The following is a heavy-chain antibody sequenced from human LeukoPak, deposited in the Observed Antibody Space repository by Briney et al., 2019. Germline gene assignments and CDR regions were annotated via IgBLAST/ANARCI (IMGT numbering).Heavy chain of an antibody. CDR1: GFTFSSYG. V-gene: IGHV3-30*18. CDR3: AKAEESGWYEYFQH. CDR2: ISYDGSNK. J-gene: IGHJ1*01. D-gene: IGHD6-19*01. Sequence: PGRSLRLSCAASGFTFSSYGMHWVRQAPGKGLEWVAVISYDGSNKYYADSVKGRFTISRDNSKNTLYLQMNSLRAEDTAVYYCAKAEESGWYEYFQHWGQGTLVTVSS.